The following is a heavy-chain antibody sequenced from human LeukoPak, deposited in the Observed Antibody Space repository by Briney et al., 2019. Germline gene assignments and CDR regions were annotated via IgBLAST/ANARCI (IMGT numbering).Heavy chain of an antibody. J-gene: IGHJ3*02. CDR2: ISSTGSTI. CDR3: ATEPRWHLYSFYI. D-gene: IGHD2-15*01. Sequence: PGGSLRLSCPASGFTFSDYYMSWIRQAPGKGLEWVSYISSTGSTIYYADSVKGRFTISRDNAKNSLYLQMNSLRAEDTAVYYCATEPRWHLYSFYIWGQRTMVTVSS. V-gene: IGHV3-11*01. CDR1: GFTFSDYY.